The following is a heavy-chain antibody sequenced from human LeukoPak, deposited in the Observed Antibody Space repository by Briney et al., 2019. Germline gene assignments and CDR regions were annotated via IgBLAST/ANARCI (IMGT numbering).Heavy chain of an antibody. V-gene: IGHV4-38-2*02. CDR1: GYSISSGYY. CDR3: ARGNPSGSYPFAY. Sequence: SETLSLTCTVSGYSISSGYYWGWIRQPPGKGLEWIGSIYHSGSTYYSPSLKSRVTISVDTSKNQFSLKLSSVTAADTAVYYCARGNPSGSYPFAYWGQGTLVTVSS. CDR2: IYHSGST. J-gene: IGHJ4*02. D-gene: IGHD1-26*01.